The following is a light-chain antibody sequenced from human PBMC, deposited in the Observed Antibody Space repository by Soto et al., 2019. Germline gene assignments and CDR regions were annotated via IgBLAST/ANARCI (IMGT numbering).Light chain of an antibody. CDR3: QQYGGSPRK. Sequence: ELVLTQSPGTLSVSPGEGATLSCRASQSINSFLASYQQRRGQAPRLLIHGESNRANGIPDRFSGSGSGTDFTLTISRLEPEDFAVYYCQQYGGSPRKFGKGTKVDIK. CDR2: GES. J-gene: IGKJ1*01. V-gene: IGKV3-20*01. CDR1: QSINSF.